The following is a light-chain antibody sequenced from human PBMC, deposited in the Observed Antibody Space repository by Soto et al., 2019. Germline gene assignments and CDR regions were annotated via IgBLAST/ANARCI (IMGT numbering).Light chain of an antibody. Sequence: EMVLTQSPGTLSLSAGERATLHCRTSQIGNTNYLAWYQQRPGQPPRLLIYSVFTRANGTPDRFSDSGSGTDFTLTISRLAPEDSALYFCQHYGHPRWTFGPGTRVEIK. CDR3: QHYGHPRWT. CDR2: SVF. V-gene: IGKV3-20*01. CDR1: QIGNTNY. J-gene: IGKJ1*01.